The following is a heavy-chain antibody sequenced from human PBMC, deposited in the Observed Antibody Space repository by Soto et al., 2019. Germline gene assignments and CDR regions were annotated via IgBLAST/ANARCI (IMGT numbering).Heavy chain of an antibody. CDR1: GGSISSGGYY. CDR2: IYYSGST. V-gene: IGHV4-31*03. J-gene: IGHJ4*02. Sequence: QVQLQESCPGLVKPSQTLSLTCTVSGGSISSGGYYWSWIRQHPGKGLEWIGYIYYSGSTYYNPSLKSRVTISVDTSKNQFSLKLSSVTAADTAVYYCARMTHQGYCSSTSCEQWGQGTLVTVSS. CDR3: ARMTHQGYCSSTSCEQ. D-gene: IGHD2-2*01.